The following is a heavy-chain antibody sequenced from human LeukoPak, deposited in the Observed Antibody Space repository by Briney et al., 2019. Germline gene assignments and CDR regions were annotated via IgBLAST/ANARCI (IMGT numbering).Heavy chain of an antibody. Sequence: SVKVSCKGSGGTFSSYAFTWVRQAPGQGLDWMGGIIPVFGTTNYAQKFQGRVTITTDESTGTTSMELSSLRSEDTAVYYCARGPRGVATAIRGFFYYYFYMDVWGKGTTVTVSS. CDR3: ARGPRGVATAIRGFFYYYFYMDV. D-gene: IGHD2-2*02. CDR2: IIPVFGTT. CDR1: GGTFSSYA. J-gene: IGHJ6*03. V-gene: IGHV1-69*05.